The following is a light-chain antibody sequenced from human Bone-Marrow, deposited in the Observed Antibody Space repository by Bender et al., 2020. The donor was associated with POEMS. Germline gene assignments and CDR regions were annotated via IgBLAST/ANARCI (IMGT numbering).Light chain of an antibody. CDR1: NSDVGDYHL. V-gene: IGLV2-8*01. Sequence: QSALTQPASVSGSPGQSITISCTGSNSDVGDYHLVSWYQRHPGQAPKLLISEVTKRPSGVPDRFSGSKSGNTASLTVSGLQAEDEADYYCSSNAGSNNFVFGGGTKLTVL. CDR3: SSNAGSNNFV. CDR2: EVT. J-gene: IGLJ2*01.